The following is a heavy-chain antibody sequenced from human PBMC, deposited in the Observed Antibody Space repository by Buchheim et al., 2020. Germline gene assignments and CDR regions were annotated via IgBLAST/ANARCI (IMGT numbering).Heavy chain of an antibody. V-gene: IGHV4-34*01. D-gene: IGHD5-18*01. CDR3: ARLLGRGYSYDDY. Sequence: QVQLQQWGAGLLKPSETLSLTCAVYGGSFSGYYWSWIRQPPGKGLEWIGEINHSGSTNYNPSLKSRVTISVDTSKNQFSLKLSSVTAADTAVYYCARLLGRGYSYDDYWGQGTL. CDR2: INHSGST. CDR1: GGSFSGYY. J-gene: IGHJ4*02.